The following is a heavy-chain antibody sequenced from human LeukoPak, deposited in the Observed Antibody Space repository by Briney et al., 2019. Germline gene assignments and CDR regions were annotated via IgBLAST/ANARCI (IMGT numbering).Heavy chain of an antibody. D-gene: IGHD1-1*01. CDR3: ARDPLGTTAAFDI. J-gene: IGHJ3*02. CDR1: GGTFSSYA. CDR2: IIPIFGTA. Sequence: SVKVSCRASGGTFSSYAISWVRQAPGEGLEWMGGIIPIFGTANYAQKFQSRVTITADESTSTAYMELSSLRSEDTAVYYCARDPLGTTAAFDIWGQGTMVTVSS. V-gene: IGHV1-69*13.